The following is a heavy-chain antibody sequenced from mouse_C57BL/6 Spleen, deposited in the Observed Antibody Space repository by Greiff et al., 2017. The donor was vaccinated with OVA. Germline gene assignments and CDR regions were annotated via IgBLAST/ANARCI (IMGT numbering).Heavy chain of an antibody. CDR1: GYTFTDYY. CDR3: ARGQLRLDYAMDY. CDR2: INPYNGGT. V-gene: IGHV1-19*01. D-gene: IGHD3-2*02. J-gene: IGHJ4*01. Sequence: VQLQQSGPVLVKPGASVKMSCKASGYTFTDYYMNWVKQSHGKSLEWIGVINPYNGGTSYNQKFKGKATLTVDKSSSTAYMELNSLTSEDSAVYYCARGQLRLDYAMDYWGQGTSVTVSS.